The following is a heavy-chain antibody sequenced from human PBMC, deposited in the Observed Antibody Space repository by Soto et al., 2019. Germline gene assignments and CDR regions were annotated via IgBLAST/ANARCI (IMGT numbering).Heavy chain of an antibody. CDR1: GFTFSSYA. CDR2: ISFDGNNQ. D-gene: IGHD3-10*01. J-gene: IGHJ6*02. CDR3: ATDHSAGTLKGYYYYGMDV. Sequence: VQLVESGGGVVQPGRSLRLSCAASGFTFSSYAMHWVRQAPGKGLQWVAIISFDGNNQYYADSVKGRFTISRDNSKNTLYLQMNSLRAEDTAVYYCATDHSAGTLKGYYYYGMDVWGQGTTVTVSS. V-gene: IGHV3-30*04.